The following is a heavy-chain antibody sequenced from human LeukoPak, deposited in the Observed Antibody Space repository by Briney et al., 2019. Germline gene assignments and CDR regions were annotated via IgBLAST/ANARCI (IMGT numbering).Heavy chain of an antibody. V-gene: IGHV1-69*13. Sequence: ASVKVSCKASGGTFSSYAIRRVRQAPGQGLEWMGGIIPIFGTANYAQKFQGRVTITADESTSTAYMELSSLRSEDTAVYYCARTVGIAVSVSAWFDPWGQGTLVTVSS. J-gene: IGHJ5*02. CDR2: IIPIFGTA. D-gene: IGHD6-19*01. CDR1: GGTFSSYA. CDR3: ARTVGIAVSVSAWFDP.